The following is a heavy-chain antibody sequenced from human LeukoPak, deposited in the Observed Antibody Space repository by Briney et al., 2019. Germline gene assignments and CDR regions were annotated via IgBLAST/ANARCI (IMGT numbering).Heavy chain of an antibody. Sequence: ASVKVSCKASGYTFTSYDINWVRQATGQGLEWMGWMNPNSGSTGYAQKFQGRVTITRNTSISTAYMELSSLRSEDTAVYYCARSSIAADERDWFDPWGQGTLVTVSS. CDR1: GYTFTSYD. D-gene: IGHD6-13*01. V-gene: IGHV1-8*03. J-gene: IGHJ5*02. CDR3: ARSSIAADERDWFDP. CDR2: MNPNSGST.